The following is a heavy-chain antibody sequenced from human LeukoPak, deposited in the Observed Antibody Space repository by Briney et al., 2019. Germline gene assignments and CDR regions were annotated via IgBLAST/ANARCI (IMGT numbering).Heavy chain of an antibody. CDR3: AREGYCSSTSCYYFDY. Sequence: ASVKVSCKASGYTFTGYYMHWVRQAPGQGLEWMGWINPNSGGTNYAQKFQGRVTTTRVTSISTAYMELSRLRSDDTAVYYCAREGYCSSTSCYYFDYWGQGTLVTVSS. CDR2: INPNSGGT. J-gene: IGHJ4*02. D-gene: IGHD2-2*01. CDR1: GYTFTGYY. V-gene: IGHV1-2*02.